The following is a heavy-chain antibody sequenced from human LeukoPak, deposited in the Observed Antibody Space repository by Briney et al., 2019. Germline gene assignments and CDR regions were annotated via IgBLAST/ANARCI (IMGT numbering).Heavy chain of an antibody. CDR1: GFTFDDYA. J-gene: IGHJ4*02. V-gene: IGHV3-43*02. Sequence: GGSLRLSCAASGFTFDDYAMHWVRQAPGKGLEWVSLISGDGGSTYYADSVKGRFTISRDNAKNSLYLQMNSLRAEDTALYYCARERGIVGATTPFDYWGQGTLVTVSS. CDR2: ISGDGGST. CDR3: ARERGIVGATTPFDY. D-gene: IGHD1-26*01.